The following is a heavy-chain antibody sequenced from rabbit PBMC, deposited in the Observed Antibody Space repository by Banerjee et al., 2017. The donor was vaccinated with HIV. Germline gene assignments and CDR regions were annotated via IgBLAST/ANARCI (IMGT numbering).Heavy chain of an antibody. CDR1: GFSY. CDR2: IYSGSSNGP. D-gene: IGHD1-1*01. J-gene: IGHJ4*01. V-gene: IGHV1S45*01. CDR3: ARDGASGYNFNL. Sequence: QEQLVESGGGLVQPEGSLTLTCTASGFSYMCWVRQAPGKGLEWIACIYSGSSNGPYYASWAKSRFTISKTSSTTVTLQMTSLTAADTATYFCARDGASGYNFNLWGQGTLVTVS.